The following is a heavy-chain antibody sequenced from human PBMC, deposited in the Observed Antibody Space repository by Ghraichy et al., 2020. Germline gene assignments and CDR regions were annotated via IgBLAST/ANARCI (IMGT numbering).Heavy chain of an antibody. Sequence: GESLNISCAASGFTFSSYGMHWVRQAPGKGLEWVAVIWYDGSNKYYADSVKGRFTISRDNSKNTLYLQMNSLRAEDTAVYYCARDSSRGYSSFAREETNSAGGGGWGQGTLVTVSS. CDR2: IWYDGSNK. D-gene: IGHD6-13*01. V-gene: IGHV3-33*01. CDR3: ARDSSRGYSSFAREETNSAGGGG. J-gene: IGHJ4*02. CDR1: GFTFSSYG.